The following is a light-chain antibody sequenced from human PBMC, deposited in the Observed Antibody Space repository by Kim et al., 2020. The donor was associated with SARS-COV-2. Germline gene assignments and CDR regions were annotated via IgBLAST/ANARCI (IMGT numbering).Light chain of an antibody. CDR2: RNN. CDR1: SNIVGNQG. Sequence: LTQPPSVSKGLRQTATLTCTGNSNIVGNQGAAWLQQHQGHPPKLLSYRNNNRPSGISERFSASRSGNTASLTITGLQPEDEADYYCSALDSSLSWV. CDR3: SALDSSLSWV. J-gene: IGLJ3*02. V-gene: IGLV10-54*02.